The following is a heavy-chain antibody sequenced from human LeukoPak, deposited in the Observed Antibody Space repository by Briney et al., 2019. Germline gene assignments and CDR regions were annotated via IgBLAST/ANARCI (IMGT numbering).Heavy chain of an antibody. CDR2: INSDGSIT. CDR1: GFTFSSYW. CDR3: ARNLGLRDDY. V-gene: IGHV3-74*01. D-gene: IGHD4-17*01. Sequence: GGSLRLSCAASGFTFSSYWMHWVRQAPGKGPVWVSRINSDGSITSYADSVKGRFTISRDNAKNTLHLQMNSLRAEDMAIYYCARNLGLRDDYWGQGTLVTVSS. J-gene: IGHJ4*02.